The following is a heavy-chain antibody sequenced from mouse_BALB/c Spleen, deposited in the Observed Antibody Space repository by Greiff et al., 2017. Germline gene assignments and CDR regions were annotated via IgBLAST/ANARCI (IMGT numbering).Heavy chain of an antibody. CDR3: ARSNWDDYFDY. CDR1: GYTFTDYY. CDR2: IYPGSGNT. V-gene: IGHV1-84*02. J-gene: IGHJ2*01. D-gene: IGHD4-1*01. Sequence: QVHVKQSGPELVKPGASVKISCKASGYTFTDYYINWVKQKPGQGLEWIGWIYPGSGNTKYNEKFKGKATLTVDTSSSTAYMQLSSLTSEDTAVYFCARSNWDDYFDYWGQGTTLTVSS.